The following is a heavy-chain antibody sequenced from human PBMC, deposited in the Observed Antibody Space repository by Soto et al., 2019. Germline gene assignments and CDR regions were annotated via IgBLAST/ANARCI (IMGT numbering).Heavy chain of an antibody. CDR1: GGSFSGYY. D-gene: IGHD3-22*01. CDR2: INHSGST. J-gene: IGHJ5*02. V-gene: IGHV4-34*01. Sequence: PSETLSLTCAVYGGSFSGYYWSWIRQPPGKGLEWIGEINHSGSTNYNPSLKSRVTISVDTSKNQFSLKLSSVTADDTAVYFCAKDYYDSRGTYYEINWFDPWGQGTLVTVSS. CDR3: AKDYYDSRGTYYEINWFDP.